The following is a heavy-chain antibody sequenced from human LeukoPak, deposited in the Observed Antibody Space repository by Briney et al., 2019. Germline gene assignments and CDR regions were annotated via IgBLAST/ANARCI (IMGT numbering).Heavy chain of an antibody. CDR1: GFTFSSYG. J-gene: IGHJ4*02. CDR2: ISYDGSNK. CDR3: AKDRLY. D-gene: IGHD6-25*01. V-gene: IGHV3-30*18. Sequence: GGSLRLSCAASGFTFSSYGMHWVRQAPGKGLEWVAVISYDGSNKYYADSVKGRFTISRDNSKNTLYLQMNSLRAEDTAVYYCAKDRLYWGQGTLVTVPS.